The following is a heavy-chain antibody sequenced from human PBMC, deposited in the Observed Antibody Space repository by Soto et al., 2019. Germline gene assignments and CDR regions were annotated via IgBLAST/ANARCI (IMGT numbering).Heavy chain of an antibody. J-gene: IGHJ4*02. CDR1: GYTFTAYY. V-gene: IGHV1-2*04. D-gene: IGHD6-6*01. CDR3: ARDGGQLGLYYFDY. Sequence: ASVKVSCKASGYTFTAYYIHCVRQAPGQRLEWLRWFNPNSGGTNYAQKFQGWVTMTRDTSISTAYIELSRLRSDDTAVYYCARDGGQLGLYYFDYWGQGTLVTVSS. CDR2: FNPNSGGT.